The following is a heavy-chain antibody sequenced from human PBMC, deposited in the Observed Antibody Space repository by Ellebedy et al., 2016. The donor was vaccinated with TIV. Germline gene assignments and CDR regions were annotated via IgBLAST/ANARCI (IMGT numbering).Heavy chain of an antibody. CDR1: RFTFSSYT. D-gene: IGHD6-19*01. V-gene: IGHV3-23*01. CDR3: AKDSVAGTTVPVYFDY. J-gene: IGHJ4*02. CDR2: ISYSGADT. Sequence: PGGSLRLSCAASRFTFSSYTMSWVRQAPGKGLEWVSGISYSGADTYYADPVKGRFTITRDSSKNTVYLQMNSLRAEDTAVYYCAKDSVAGTTVPVYFDYWGQGTLVSVSS.